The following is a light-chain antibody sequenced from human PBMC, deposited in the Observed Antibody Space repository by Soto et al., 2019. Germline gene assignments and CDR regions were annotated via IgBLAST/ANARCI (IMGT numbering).Light chain of an antibody. CDR3: QQYYSTPLT. V-gene: IGKV3-15*01. Sequence: IVITHSPATVSVSPVERATLSCRASQSVSSTLAWYQHKPGQTPRLLIYGASTRATGVPPRFSGSRSGTDFTLTISSLQAEDVAVYYCQQYYSTPLTFGGGTKVDIK. CDR2: GAS. J-gene: IGKJ4*01. CDR1: QSVSST.